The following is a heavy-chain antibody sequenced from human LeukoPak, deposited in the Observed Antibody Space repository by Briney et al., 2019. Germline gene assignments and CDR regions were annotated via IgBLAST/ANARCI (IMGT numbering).Heavy chain of an antibody. CDR3: ARVPQSEYGSGSYYSFYYYYGMDV. J-gene: IGHJ6*02. CDR1: GYTFTNYY. D-gene: IGHD3-10*01. V-gene: IGHV1-46*01. Sequence: ASVKVSCKASGYTFTNYYMHWVRQAPGQGLEWMGRINPSGGSANYAQKFQGRVTMTRDTSTSTVYMELSSLRSEDTAVYYCARVPQSEYGSGSYYSFYYYYGMDVWGQGTTVTVSS. CDR2: INPSGGSA.